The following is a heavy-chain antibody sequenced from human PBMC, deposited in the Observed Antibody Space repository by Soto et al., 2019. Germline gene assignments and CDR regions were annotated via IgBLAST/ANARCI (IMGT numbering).Heavy chain of an antibody. CDR3: ARINSGSSWSGWFDP. CDR1: GGSISSYY. D-gene: IGHD6-13*01. J-gene: IGHJ5*02. V-gene: IGHV4-59*01. CDR2: IYYSGST. Sequence: PSETLSLTCTVSGGSISSYYWSWIRQPPGKGLEWIGYIYYSGSTNYNPSLKSRVTISVDTSKNQFSLKLSSVTAADTAVYYCARINSGSSWSGWFDPWSQGTLVTVSS.